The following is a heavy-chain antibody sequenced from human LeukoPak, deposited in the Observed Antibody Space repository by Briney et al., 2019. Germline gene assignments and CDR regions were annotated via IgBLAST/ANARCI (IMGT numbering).Heavy chain of an antibody. CDR2: IYSSGST. CDR1: GGSISSSSYY. CDR3: ARRHGWLLIYYFDY. D-gene: IGHD2-21*02. Sequence: SETLSLTCTVSGGSISSSSYYWGWIRQPPGKTLEWIGSIYSSGSTHYNPSLKSRVIILIDTAKNHFSLNLSSVTAADTAVYYCARRHGWLLIYYFDYWGQGTLVTVSS. V-gene: IGHV4-39*07. J-gene: IGHJ4*02.